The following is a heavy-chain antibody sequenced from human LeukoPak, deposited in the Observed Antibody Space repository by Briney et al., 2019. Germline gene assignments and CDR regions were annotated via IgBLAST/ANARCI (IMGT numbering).Heavy chain of an antibody. D-gene: IGHD3-9*01. J-gene: IGHJ5*02. CDR1: GFRFSRYW. V-gene: IGHV3-7*03. CDR2: INLGGSNK. Sequence: GGSLRLSCVASGFRFSRYWMHWVRQASGKGLEWVATINLGGSNKYYVDSVMGRFTISRDDARNSLHLQMNSLRVEDTAVYYCTGIDAAWGQGTLVTVSS. CDR3: TGIDAA.